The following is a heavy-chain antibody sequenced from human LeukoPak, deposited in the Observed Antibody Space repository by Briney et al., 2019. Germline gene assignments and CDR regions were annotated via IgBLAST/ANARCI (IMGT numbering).Heavy chain of an antibody. Sequence: GASVKVSCNASGYTFTGYYMHWVRQAPGQGLEWMGWINPNSGGTNYAQKFQGRVTMTRDTSISTAYMELSRLRSDDTAVYYCARDGGLLWFGELLGLGVWGKGTTVTVSS. CDR1: GYTFTGYY. V-gene: IGHV1-2*02. CDR3: ARDGGLLWFGELLGLGV. D-gene: IGHD3-10*01. CDR2: INPNSGGT. J-gene: IGHJ6*04.